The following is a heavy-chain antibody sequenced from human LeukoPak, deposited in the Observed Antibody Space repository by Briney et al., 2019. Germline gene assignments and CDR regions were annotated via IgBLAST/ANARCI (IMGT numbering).Heavy chain of an antibody. Sequence: SETLSLTCTVSGGSISSYYWSWIRQPPGKGLEWIGYIYNTGSTNYNPSLKSRVTISVDTSKNQFSLKLSSVTAADTAVYYCARRAGYFDLWGRGTLVTVSS. CDR3: ARRAGYFDL. CDR1: GGSISSYY. V-gene: IGHV4-59*08. J-gene: IGHJ2*01. CDR2: IYNTGST.